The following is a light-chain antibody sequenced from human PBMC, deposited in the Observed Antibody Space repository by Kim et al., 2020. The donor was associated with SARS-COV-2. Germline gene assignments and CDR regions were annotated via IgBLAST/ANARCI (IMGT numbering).Light chain of an antibody. CDR3: QVWDSTSDHYV. Sequence: SYELTQPPSVSVAPGQTARITCGGHNIGGRSVHWYQQRPGQAPVLVIHSDNGRPSGITERFSGSNSGNTATLTISRAEAGDEADYYCQVWDSTSDHYVFGTGTQLTVL. J-gene: IGLJ1*01. CDR1: NIGGRS. V-gene: IGLV3-21*04. CDR2: SDN.